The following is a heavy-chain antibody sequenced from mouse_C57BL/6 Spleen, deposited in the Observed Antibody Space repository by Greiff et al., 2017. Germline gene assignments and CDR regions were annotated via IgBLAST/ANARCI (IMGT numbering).Heavy chain of an antibody. Sequence: QVQLQQSGPELVKPGASVKISCKASGYAFSSSWMNWVKQRPGKGLEWMGRIYPGDGDTNYNGKFKGKATLTADKSSSTAYMQLSSLPSEDSAVYFCARRDDGYYEAWFAYWGQGTLVTVSA. J-gene: IGHJ3*01. CDR1: GYAFSSSW. V-gene: IGHV1-82*01. D-gene: IGHD2-3*01. CDR2: IYPGDGDT. CDR3: ARRDDGYYEAWFAY.